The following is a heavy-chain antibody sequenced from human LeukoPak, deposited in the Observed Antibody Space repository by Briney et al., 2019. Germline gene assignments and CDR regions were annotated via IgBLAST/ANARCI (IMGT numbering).Heavy chain of an antibody. D-gene: IGHD3-16*01. V-gene: IGHV4-59*01. Sequence: SETLSLTCTVSGGSISSYYWSWIRQPPGKGLEWIGHIYHSGGANYSRSLKSRVTISVDTSKNQFSLKLSSVTAADTAVYFCARTTNGGVWFDPWGQGTLVTVSS. CDR1: GGSISSYY. CDR2: IYHSGGA. J-gene: IGHJ5*02. CDR3: ARTTNGGVWFDP.